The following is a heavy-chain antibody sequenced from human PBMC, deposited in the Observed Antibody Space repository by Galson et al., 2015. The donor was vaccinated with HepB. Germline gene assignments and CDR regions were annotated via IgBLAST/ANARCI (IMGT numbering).Heavy chain of an antibody. CDR3: ARQKMSTIARSLNGYYGLDV. J-gene: IGHJ6*02. V-gene: IGHV5-51*01. D-gene: IGHD5-24*01. Sequence: QSGAEVKKAGESLKISCTGSLNTFTNYWIAWVRQKPGKGLESMGVIYPADSDTRYSPSFQGHVTISADKSTNVVYLEWSSLKASDTAMYYCARQKMSTIARSLNGYYGLDVWGQGTTVTVSS. CDR2: IYPADSDT. CDR1: LNTFTNYW.